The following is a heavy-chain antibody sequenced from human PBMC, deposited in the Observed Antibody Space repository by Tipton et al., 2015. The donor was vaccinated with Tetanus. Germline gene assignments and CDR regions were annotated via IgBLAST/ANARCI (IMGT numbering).Heavy chain of an antibody. CDR2: SWYDGTDT. Sequence: SLRLSCAASGFIFSSYGIYWVRQAPGKGLEWVAVSWYDGTDTYYADAVKGRFTISRDNSKNTLYLQMNSLRAEDTAVYYCAREADCSGGSCFSGDFDNWGQGTQVTVSS. CDR3: AREADCSGGSCFSGDFDN. D-gene: IGHD2-15*01. J-gene: IGHJ4*02. V-gene: IGHV3-33*01. CDR1: GFIFSSYG.